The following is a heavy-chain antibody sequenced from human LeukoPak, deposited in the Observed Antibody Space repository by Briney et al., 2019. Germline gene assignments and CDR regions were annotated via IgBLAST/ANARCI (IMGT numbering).Heavy chain of an antibody. Sequence: GRSLRLSSAASGFTFSSYAMHWVRQAPGKGLEWVAVISYDGSNKYYADSVKGRFTISRDNSKNTLYLQMNSLRAEDTAVYYCARGLLLWFADDAFDIWGQGTMVTVSS. CDR3: ARGLLLWFADDAFDI. J-gene: IGHJ3*02. D-gene: IGHD3-10*01. CDR2: ISYDGSNK. V-gene: IGHV3-30*04. CDR1: GFTFSSYA.